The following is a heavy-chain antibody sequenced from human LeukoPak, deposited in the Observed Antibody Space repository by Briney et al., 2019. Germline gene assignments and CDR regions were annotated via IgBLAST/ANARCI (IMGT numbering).Heavy chain of an antibody. J-gene: IGHJ4*02. Sequence: SETLSLTCSVSGGSIRSYHWSWIRQPPGKGLEWIGSIYYSGSTNYNPSLKSRVTISVDTSKNQFSLKLSSVTAADTAVYYCARGHGYLDYWGQGTLVTVSS. CDR2: IYYSGST. CDR1: GGSIRSYH. D-gene: IGHD5-24*01. CDR3: ARGHGYLDY. V-gene: IGHV4-59*01.